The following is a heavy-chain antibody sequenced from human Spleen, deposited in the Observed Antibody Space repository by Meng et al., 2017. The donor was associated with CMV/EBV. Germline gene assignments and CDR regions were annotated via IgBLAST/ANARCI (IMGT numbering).Heavy chain of an antibody. V-gene: IGHV3-30*02. Sequence: GGSLRLSCAASGFDFSRHGMHWVRQAPGKGLEWVAFIEDDGSKTDYGDSVRGRFTISRDSSQNTVSLQMNSLRPEDTGVYYRARDERVLIPISGYLGYWGQGTLVTVSS. D-gene: IGHD3-22*01. CDR1: GFDFSRHG. CDR2: IEDDGSKT. J-gene: IGHJ4*02. CDR3: ARDERVLIPISGYLGY.